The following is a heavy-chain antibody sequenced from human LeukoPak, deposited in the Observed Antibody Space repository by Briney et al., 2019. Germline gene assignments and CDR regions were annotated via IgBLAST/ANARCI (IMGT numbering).Heavy chain of an antibody. V-gene: IGHV4-61*08. D-gene: IGHD1-7*01. CDR1: GGSISSGGYC. CDR3: ARLIGGIPRNWNYAWFDP. Sequence: SETLSLTCTVSGGSISSGGYCWSWIRQPPGKGVEWIGNLYYMRGAWYKSSLKSRVTTSVDTSKNQFSLKLSSVTAADTAVYYCARLIGGIPRNWNYAWFDPWGQGTLVTVSS. J-gene: IGHJ5*02. CDR2: LYYMRGA.